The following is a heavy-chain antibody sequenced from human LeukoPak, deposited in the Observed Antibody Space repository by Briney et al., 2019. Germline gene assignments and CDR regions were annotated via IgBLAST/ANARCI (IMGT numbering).Heavy chain of an antibody. CDR2: IIPILGIA. J-gene: IGHJ4*02. V-gene: IGHV1-69*04. Sequence: ASVKVSCKASGYLFTGYFIHWVRQAPGQGLEWMGRIIPILGIANYAQKFQGRVTITADKSTSTAYMELSSLRSEDTAVYYCARVSRDLYYFDYWGQGTLVTVSS. D-gene: IGHD3-3*01. CDR3: ARVSRDLYYFDY. CDR1: GYLFTGYF.